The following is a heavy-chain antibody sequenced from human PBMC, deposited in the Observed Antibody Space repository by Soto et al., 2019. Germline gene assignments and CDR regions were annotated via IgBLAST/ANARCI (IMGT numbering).Heavy chain of an antibody. Sequence: PXGTLSLTCTVSGGSLSGPYWIWIRQPPGEGMEWIGYIFYSGSTTYNNNPSLKSRVSISLDTSKNQFYLRLSSVTAADTAVYYCARGGSSGWSPDYWGQGTLVTGSS. CDR2: IFYSGSTTY. CDR1: GGSLSGPY. J-gene: IGHJ4*02. CDR3: ARGGSSGWSPDY. V-gene: IGHV4-59*11. D-gene: IGHD6-19*01.